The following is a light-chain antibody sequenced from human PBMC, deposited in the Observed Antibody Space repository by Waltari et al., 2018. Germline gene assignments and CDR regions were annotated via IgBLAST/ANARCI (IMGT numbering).Light chain of an antibody. V-gene: IGLV3-10*01. Sequence: SYELTQPPSVSVSPGQTARITCFGETLPKKYAYWYQQKSCQAPVLVIYEDNKRPSGVPERLCGSISGTMGPFTISGGQVETEADYYCFSTDSNTKGVFGAGTKVTVL. CDR3: FSTDSNTKGV. J-gene: IGLJ1*01. CDR2: EDN. CDR1: TLPKKY.